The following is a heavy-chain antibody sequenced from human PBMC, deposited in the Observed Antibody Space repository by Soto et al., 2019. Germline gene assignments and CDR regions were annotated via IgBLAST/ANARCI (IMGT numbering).Heavy chain of an antibody. J-gene: IGHJ4*02. CDR1: GFTFTNYG. V-gene: IGHV3-23*01. CDR2: FSGGSGTT. D-gene: IGHD1-1*01. Sequence: VQLLASGGGLVQPGGSLRLACVVSGFTFTNYGVTWVRQAPGKGLQWVSGFSGGSGTTHYRDSVKGRFTSSRDDSKSTVYLQRNSLGVDNTAVYYCVKWNGYGDYWGQGTLVTVSS. CDR3: VKWNGYGDY.